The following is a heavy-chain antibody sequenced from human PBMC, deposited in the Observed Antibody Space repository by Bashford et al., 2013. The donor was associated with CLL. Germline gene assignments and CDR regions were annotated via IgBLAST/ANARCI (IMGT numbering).Heavy chain of an antibody. J-gene: IGHJ4*02. CDR1: GASISTYY. Sequence: SETLSLTCTVSGASISTYYWSWIRQTPVKGLEWIGYIHYTGSTNYNPSLRGRVTISVDTSQSEFSLKMNSVTAADTAVYYCVRNGGGYFPIDYWGQGTLVTVSS. D-gene: IGHD3-22*01. CDR3: VRNGGGYFPIDY. V-gene: IGHV4-59*01. CDR2: IHYTGST.